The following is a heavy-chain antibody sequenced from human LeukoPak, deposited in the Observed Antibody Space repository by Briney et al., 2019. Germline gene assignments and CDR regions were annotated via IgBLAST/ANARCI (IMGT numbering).Heavy chain of an antibody. CDR2: INHSGST. D-gene: IGHD4-11*01. CDR3: ARGGVTYDY. Sequence: PSETLSLTCAVYGGSFSGYYWSWIRQPPGKGLEWIGEINHSGSTNYNPSLKSRVTISVDTSKNQFSLKLSSVTAADTAVYYCARGGVTYDYGGQGTLVPVPS. J-gene: IGHJ4*02. V-gene: IGHV4-34*01. CDR1: GGSFSGYY.